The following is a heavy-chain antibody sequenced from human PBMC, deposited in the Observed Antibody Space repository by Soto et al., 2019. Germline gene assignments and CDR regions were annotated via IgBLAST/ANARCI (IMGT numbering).Heavy chain of an antibody. CDR3: ARHSTGWYAAFDV. CDR1: GGSITGGSISSTTYY. CDR2: FCLSGNT. V-gene: IGHV4-39*01. D-gene: IGHD6-19*01. J-gene: IGHJ3*01. Sequence: SETLSLTCSVSGGSITGGSISSTTYYWGWMRQPPGKGLVWIESFCLSGNTYYNPSLKSRVTISVDTSKNQFSLNVSSVTAADTALYYCARHSTGWYAAFDVWDQGTMVTVSS.